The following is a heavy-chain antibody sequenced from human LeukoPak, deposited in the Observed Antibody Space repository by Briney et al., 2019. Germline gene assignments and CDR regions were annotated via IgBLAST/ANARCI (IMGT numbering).Heavy chain of an antibody. CDR1: GITFSSYS. CDR2: ISSSSSTI. D-gene: IGHD3-10*01. CDR3: ARDLSGRYAFDI. Sequence: GGSLRLSCAASGITFSSYSMIWVRQAPGKGLEWVSYISSSSSTIYYTDSVKGRFTISRDNAKNSLYLQMNSLRDEDTAVYYCARDLSGRYAFDIWGQGTMVTVSS. J-gene: IGHJ3*02. V-gene: IGHV3-48*02.